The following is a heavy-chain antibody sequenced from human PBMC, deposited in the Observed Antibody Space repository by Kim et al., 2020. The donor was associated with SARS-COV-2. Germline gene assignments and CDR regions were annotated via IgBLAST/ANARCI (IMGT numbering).Heavy chain of an antibody. D-gene: IGHD3-9*01. J-gene: IGHJ6*02. CDR3: ARGLEVYDILTGYYEARGMDV. Sequence: FTISRDNSKNTLYLQMNSLRAEDTAVYYCARGLEVYDILTGYYEARGMDVWGQGTTVTVSS. V-gene: IGHV3-30*01.